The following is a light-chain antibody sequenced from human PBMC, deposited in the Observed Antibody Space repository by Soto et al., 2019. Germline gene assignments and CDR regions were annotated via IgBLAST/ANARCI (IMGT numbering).Light chain of an antibody. CDR3: SSYTSSSTRGF. Sequence: QSALTQPASVSGSPGQSITISCTGTSSDVGGYNYVSWYQHHPGKAPKLMIYDVTNRPSGVSNRFSGSKSGNTASLTISGLQAEDEADYYCSSYTSSSTRGFFGTGTKLTVL. V-gene: IGLV2-14*03. CDR2: DVT. CDR1: SSDVGGYNY. J-gene: IGLJ1*01.